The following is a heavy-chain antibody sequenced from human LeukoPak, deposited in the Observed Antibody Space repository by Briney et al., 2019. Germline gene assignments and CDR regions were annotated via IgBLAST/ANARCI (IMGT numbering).Heavy chain of an antibody. J-gene: IGHJ4*02. D-gene: IGHD1-1*01. Sequence: MSSETLSLTCTVSGGSISSYYWSWIRQPPGKGLEWIGYISYTGSTNYNPSLKSRVTISVDTSKNQFSLKLSSVTAADTAVYYCARWNRMIDYWGQGTLVTVSS. CDR3: ARWNRMIDY. V-gene: IGHV4-59*01. CDR1: GGSISSYY. CDR2: ISYTGST.